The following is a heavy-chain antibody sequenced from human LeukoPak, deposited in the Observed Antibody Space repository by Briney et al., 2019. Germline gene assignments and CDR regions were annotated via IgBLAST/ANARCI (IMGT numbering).Heavy chain of an antibody. Sequence: ASVKVSCKASGYTFTSYGISWVRQAPGQGLEWMGWISAYNGNTNYAQKLQGRVTMTTDTSTSTAYMELRSLRSDDTAVYYCARERDCSGGSCYSDAFDIRGQGTMVTVSS. CDR2: ISAYNGNT. CDR1: GYTFTSYG. V-gene: IGHV1-18*01. J-gene: IGHJ3*02. D-gene: IGHD2-15*01. CDR3: ARERDCSGGSCYSDAFDI.